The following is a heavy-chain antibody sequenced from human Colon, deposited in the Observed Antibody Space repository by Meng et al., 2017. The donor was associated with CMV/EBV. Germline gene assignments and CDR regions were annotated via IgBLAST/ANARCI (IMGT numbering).Heavy chain of an antibody. CDR1: GYTFSDYF. J-gene: IGHJ4*02. V-gene: IGHV1-2*02. CDR2: VNPNSGST. CDR3: ARGATGDY. Sequence: ASVKVSCKTSGYTFSDYFMHWVRQAPGQGLEWMGWVNPNSGSTNFAQQFQGRVTMTRDTSISTAYMELTGLTSDDTAVYFCARGATGDYWGQGTLVTVSS. D-gene: IGHD5-12*01.